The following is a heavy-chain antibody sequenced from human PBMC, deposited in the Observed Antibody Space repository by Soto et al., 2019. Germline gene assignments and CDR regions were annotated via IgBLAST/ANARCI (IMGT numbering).Heavy chain of an antibody. CDR2: IERDDDDK. D-gene: IGHD1-20*01. CDR1: GFSLTSSGMC. CDR3: ARSIRGPRRFNGMDV. Sequence: SGPTLVNPTETLTLTCTFSGFSLTSSGMCVSWIRQSPGKALEWLALIERDDDDKYYSTSLKTRLTIPKDTRKNQVVLTMANMEPADTATYYCARSIRGPRRFNGMDVWGQGTTVTVSS. J-gene: IGHJ6*02. V-gene: IGHV2-70*13.